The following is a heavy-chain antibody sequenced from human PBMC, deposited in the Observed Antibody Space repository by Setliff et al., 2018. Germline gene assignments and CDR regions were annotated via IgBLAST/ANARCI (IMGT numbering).Heavy chain of an antibody. CDR2: MYYSGNT. Sequence: SETLSLTCTVSGDSMSNYYWNWIRQPPGKGLEWIGYMYYSGNTNYNPSLKSRVTISIDPSKNQFSLRLSSVTAADTALYYCARGSYYDSSGYSPDFFDYWGQGTLVTISS. CDR3: ARGSYYDSSGYSPDFFDY. D-gene: IGHD3-22*01. V-gene: IGHV4-59*01. J-gene: IGHJ4*02. CDR1: GDSMSNYY.